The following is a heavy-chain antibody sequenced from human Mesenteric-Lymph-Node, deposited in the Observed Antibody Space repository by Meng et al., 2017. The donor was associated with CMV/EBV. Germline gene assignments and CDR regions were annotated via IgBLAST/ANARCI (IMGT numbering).Heavy chain of an antibody. CDR1: GFSFSIYG. CDR3: ARNYISGSIDY. Sequence: GGSLRLSCAASGFSFSIYGMHWVRQAPGKGLDWVAFITYDGSPQYYADSLKGRFTISRDNSKNTLYPQMNSLRAEDTALYYCARNYISGSIDYWGQGTLVTVSS. V-gene: IGHV3-30*03. J-gene: IGHJ4*02. D-gene: IGHD3-10*01. CDR2: ITYDGSPQ.